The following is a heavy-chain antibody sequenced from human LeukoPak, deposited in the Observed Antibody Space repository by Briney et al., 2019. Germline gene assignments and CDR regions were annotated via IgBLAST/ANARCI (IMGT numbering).Heavy chain of an antibody. Sequence: SETLSLTCTVYGGSISSSSYYWGWISQPPGKGLEWIGSIYYSGSTYYNPSLKSRVTISVNTSKNQFSLKLSSVTAADTAVYNCARHYYDSRAGTQYYFDYWGQGTLVTVSS. CDR1: GGSISSSSYY. CDR2: IYYSGST. CDR3: ARHYYDSRAGTQYYFDY. V-gene: IGHV4-39*01. D-gene: IGHD3-22*01. J-gene: IGHJ4*02.